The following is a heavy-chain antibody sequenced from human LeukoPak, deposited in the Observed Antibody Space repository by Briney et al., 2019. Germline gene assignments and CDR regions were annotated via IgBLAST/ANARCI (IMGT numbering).Heavy chain of an antibody. CDR1: GDPISDYC. D-gene: IGHD3-16*01. Sequence: SETLSLTCTVSGDPISDYCWTWIRQPAGKGLEWIGRIYGNGSTNYNPSLKSRVAMSIDTSKMQFSLKLRSVTAADTAVYYCARVGEWLFDIDVWGQGTMGTVSS. V-gene: IGHV4-4*07. CDR2: IYGNGST. CDR3: ARVGEWLFDIDV. J-gene: IGHJ3*01.